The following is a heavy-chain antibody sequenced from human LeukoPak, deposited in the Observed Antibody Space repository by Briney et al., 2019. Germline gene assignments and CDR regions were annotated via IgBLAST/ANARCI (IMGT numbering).Heavy chain of an antibody. CDR1: GGTFSSYA. D-gene: IGHD6-13*01. V-gene: IGHV1-69*13. J-gene: IGHJ4*02. Sequence: ASVKVSCKASGGTFSSYAISWVRQAPGQGLEWMGGIIPIFGTANYAQKFQGRVTITADESTSTAYMELRSLRSDDTAVYYCARDLVLAAAGLGRPPGDYWGQGTLVTVSS. CDR3: ARDLVLAAAGLGRPPGDY. CDR2: IIPIFGTA.